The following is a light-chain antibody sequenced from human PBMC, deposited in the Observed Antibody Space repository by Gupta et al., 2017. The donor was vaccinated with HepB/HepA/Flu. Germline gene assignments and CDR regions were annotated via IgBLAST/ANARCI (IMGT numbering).Light chain of an antibody. CDR2: DVS. CDR1: SSDIGHYNF. J-gene: IGLJ2*01. CDR3: SSYTTSNTIV. V-gene: IGLV2-14*03. Sequence: QSALTQPASLSGSPGQSITISCPGTSSDIGHYNFVSWYQQYPGKAPTLLIYDVSSRPSGVSARFSGSKSANTASLTISGLQTEDEADYHCSSYTTSNTIVFGGGTQVTVL.